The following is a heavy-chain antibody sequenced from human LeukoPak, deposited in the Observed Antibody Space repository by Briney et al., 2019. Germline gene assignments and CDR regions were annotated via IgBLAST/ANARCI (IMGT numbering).Heavy chain of an antibody. J-gene: IGHJ6*02. D-gene: IGHD2-21*02. CDR3: ARDPLYCGGDCYPETDYYGMDV. V-gene: IGHV1-18*01. Sequence: GASVRVSCKASGYTFTSYGISWVRQVPGQGLEWMGWISAYNGNTNYAQKLQGRVTMTTDTSTSTAYMELRSLRSDDTAVYYCARDPLYCGGDCYPETDYYGMDVWGQGTTVTVSS. CDR1: GYTFTSYG. CDR2: ISAYNGNT.